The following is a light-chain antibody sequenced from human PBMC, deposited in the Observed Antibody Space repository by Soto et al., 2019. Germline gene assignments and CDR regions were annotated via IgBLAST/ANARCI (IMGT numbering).Light chain of an antibody. CDR2: AVS. V-gene: IGKV3-20*01. Sequence: EIVMTQSPATLSVSPLERATLXWRASQSVSTYLAWYQHKPGQAPRLVIFAVSIRAPGIPDRFSGSGSGTDFTLTINRLEREDFAVYYCQQYGSSRWTFGQGTKVDI. CDR1: QSVSTY. CDR3: QQYGSSRWT. J-gene: IGKJ1*01.